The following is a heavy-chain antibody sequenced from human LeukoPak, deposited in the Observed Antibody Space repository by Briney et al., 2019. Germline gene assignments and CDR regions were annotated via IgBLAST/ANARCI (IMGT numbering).Heavy chain of an antibody. CDR2: IGTAGNT. J-gene: IGHJ4*02. D-gene: IGHD6-19*01. V-gene: IGHV3-13*01. CDR3: ARGYSSCWSGPTTLFDY. CDR1: GFTISSYD. Sequence: GGSLTLTCAASGFTISSYDMHWVRQATAKGQELVSTIGTAGNTYYPGSLKGRFTISKGNAKKSLYLQMNSLRAGDTAVYYCARGYSSCWSGPTTLFDYWGQGTLVTVSS.